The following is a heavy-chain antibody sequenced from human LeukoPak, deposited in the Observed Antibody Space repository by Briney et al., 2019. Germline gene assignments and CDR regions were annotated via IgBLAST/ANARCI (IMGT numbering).Heavy chain of an antibody. D-gene: IGHD5-18*01. J-gene: IGHJ4*02. V-gene: IGHV3-30*04. CDR1: GFTFSSYE. CDR2: ISYDGSNK. CDR3: ARAVQLLKDY. Sequence: PGGSLRLSCAASGFTFSSYEMNWVRQAPGKGLEWVAVISYDGSNKYYADSVKGRFTISRDNSKNTLYLQMNSLRAEDTAVYYCARAVQLLKDYWGQGTLVTVSS.